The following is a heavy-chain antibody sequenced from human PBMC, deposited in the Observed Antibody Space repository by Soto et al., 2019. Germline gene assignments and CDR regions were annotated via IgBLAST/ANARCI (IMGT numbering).Heavy chain of an antibody. CDR1: GFIFSNYA. D-gene: IGHD3-16*01. CDR2: ISYEGSNK. J-gene: IGHJ4*01. V-gene: IGHV3-30*18. Sequence: PGGSLRLSCAASGFIFSNYAMHWVRQAPGKGLEWVAFISYEGSNKYYAGSVKGRFAISRDNSKNTLYLQMNSLTTDDTAVYYCAKDPLGNDIYYFDYWGQGTQVTVSS. CDR3: AKDPLGNDIYYFDY.